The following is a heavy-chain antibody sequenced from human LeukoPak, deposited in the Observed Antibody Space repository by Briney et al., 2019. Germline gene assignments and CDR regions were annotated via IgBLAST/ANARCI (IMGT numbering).Heavy chain of an antibody. Sequence: GGSLRLSCAASGFTFSSYGMHWVRQAPGKGLEWVSVISYDGSNKYYADSVKGRFTISRDNSKNTLYLQMNSLRAEDTAVYYCAKDGGGGITMIVVVPTGAPDYWGQGTLVTVSS. D-gene: IGHD3-22*01. J-gene: IGHJ4*02. CDR3: AKDGGGGITMIVVVPTGAPDY. CDR1: GFTFSSYG. CDR2: ISYDGSNK. V-gene: IGHV3-30*18.